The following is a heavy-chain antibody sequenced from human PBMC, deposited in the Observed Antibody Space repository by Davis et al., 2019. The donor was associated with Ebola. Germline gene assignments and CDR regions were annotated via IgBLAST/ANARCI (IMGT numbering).Heavy chain of an antibody. CDR3: AKRDSGNDSDFYYYMDV. V-gene: IGHV3-23*01. CDR1: GFTFSTYA. D-gene: IGHD5-12*01. CDR2: ISGSGGRT. Sequence: PGGSLRLSCAASGFTFSTYAMSWVRQTPGKGLEWVSVISGSGGRTYYADSVKGRLTISRDNSKNTLYLQMNSLRAEETAVYYCAKRDSGNDSDFYYYMDVWGKGTTVTVSS. J-gene: IGHJ6*03.